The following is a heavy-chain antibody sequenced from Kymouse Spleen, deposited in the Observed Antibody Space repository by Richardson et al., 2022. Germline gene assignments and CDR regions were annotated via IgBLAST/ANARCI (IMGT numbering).Heavy chain of an antibody. CDR1: GFTFSSYG. CDR2: IWYDGSNK. CDR3: ARDNITGTTWGYYFDY. D-gene: IGHD1-20*01. Sequence: QVQLVESGGGVVQPGRSLRLSCAASGFTFSSYGMHWVRQAPGKGLEWVAVIWYDGSNKYYADSVKGRFTISRDNSKNTLYLQMNSLRAEDTAVYYCARDNITGTTWGYYFDYWGQGTLVTVSS. V-gene: IGHV3-33*01. J-gene: IGHJ4*02.